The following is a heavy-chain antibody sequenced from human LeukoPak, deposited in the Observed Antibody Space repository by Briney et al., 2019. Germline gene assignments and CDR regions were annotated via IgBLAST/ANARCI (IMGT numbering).Heavy chain of an antibody. CDR3: ARPRGGWSLDY. V-gene: IGHV3-30*04. CDR1: GFTFSSYA. J-gene: IGHJ4*02. CDR2: ISYDGSNK. Sequence: GGSLRLSCAASGFTFSSYAMHWVRQAPGKGLEWVAVISYDGSNKYYADSVKGRFTISRDNSKNTQYLQMNSLRAEDTAVYYCARPRGGWSLDYWGQGTLVTVSS. D-gene: IGHD2-15*01.